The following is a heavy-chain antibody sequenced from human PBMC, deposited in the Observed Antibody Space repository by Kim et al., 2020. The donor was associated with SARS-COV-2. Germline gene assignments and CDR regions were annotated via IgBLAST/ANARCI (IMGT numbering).Heavy chain of an antibody. D-gene: IGHD1-1*01. J-gene: IGHJ1*01. CDR3: ASTHAYNDSCRYF. CDR2: IYPAGSAK. Sequence: GGSLRLSCAASGFTFSSYSMHWVRQAPGEGLECVADIYPAGSAKYYAASVRGRLTISRDNSKNSLYLQMNSLRAEDTAVYYCASTHAYNDSCRYF. CDR1: GFTFSSYS. V-gene: IGHV3-30*03.